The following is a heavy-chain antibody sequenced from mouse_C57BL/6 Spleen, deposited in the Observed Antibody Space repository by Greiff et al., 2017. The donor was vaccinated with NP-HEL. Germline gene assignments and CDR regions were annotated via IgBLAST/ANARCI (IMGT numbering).Heavy chain of an antibody. J-gene: IGHJ4*01. CDR1: GYTFTSYW. CDR2: IDPSDSYT. V-gene: IGHV1-50*01. CDR3: ARARSSGYVGYAMDY. D-gene: IGHD3-2*02. Sequence: QVQLKESGAELVKPGASVKLSCKASGYTFTSYWMQWVKQRPGQGLEWIGEIDPSDSYTNYNQKFKGKATLTVDTSSSTAYMQLSSLTSEDSAVYYCARARSSGYVGYAMDYWGQGTSVTVSS.